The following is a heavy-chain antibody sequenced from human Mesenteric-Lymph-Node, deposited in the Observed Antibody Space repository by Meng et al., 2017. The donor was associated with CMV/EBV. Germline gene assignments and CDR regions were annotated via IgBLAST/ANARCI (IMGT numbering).Heavy chain of an antibody. Sequence: SETLSLTCAVYGGSFSGYYWSWIRQPPGKGLEWIGEINHSGSTNYNPSLKSRVTISVDTSKNQFSLKLSSVTAADTAVYYCARVRTYYDFWSGSQPYYYGMDVWGQGTTVTVSS. CDR3: ARVRTYYDFWSGSQPYYYGMDV. CDR1: GGSFSGYY. CDR2: INHSGST. D-gene: IGHD3-3*01. J-gene: IGHJ6*02. V-gene: IGHV4-34*01.